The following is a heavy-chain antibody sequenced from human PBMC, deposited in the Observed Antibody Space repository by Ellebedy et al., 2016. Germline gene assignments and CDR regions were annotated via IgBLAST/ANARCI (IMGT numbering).Heavy chain of an antibody. J-gene: IGHJ4*02. CDR3: ARAPMSTVTPLDF. CDR2: VYYGVST. D-gene: IGHD4-17*01. V-gene: IGHV4-30-4*01. CDR1: GGSISSDDYY. Sequence: LRLSCTVSGGSISSDDYYWSWIRQPPGTGLEWIGYVYYGVSTYYNPSLESRVRISVDTSKNQYSLNLGSVTAADTAVYYCARAPMSTVTPLDFWGQGTLVTVSS.